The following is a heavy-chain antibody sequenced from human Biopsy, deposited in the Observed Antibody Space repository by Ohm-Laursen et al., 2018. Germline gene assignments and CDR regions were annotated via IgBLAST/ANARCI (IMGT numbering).Heavy chain of an antibody. J-gene: IGHJ4*02. Sequence: SLRLSCTASGFTFSRSVMHWVRQAPGKGLMWVSRIHGDERSATYAEPVKGRFTISRDNAKNTLHLQMNSLRAEDTAVYYCTGDSGGVGDYWGQGTLVTVSS. CDR2: IHGDERSA. D-gene: IGHD2-8*02. V-gene: IGHV3-74*03. CDR3: TGDSGGVGDY. CDR1: GFTFSRSV.